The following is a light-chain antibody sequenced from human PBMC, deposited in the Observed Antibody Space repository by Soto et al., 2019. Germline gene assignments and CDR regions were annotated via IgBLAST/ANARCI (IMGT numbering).Light chain of an antibody. CDR1: SSDGGGYNY. J-gene: IGLJ7*01. CDR2: DVS. Sequence: QSALTQPASGCGSTGQSITISCTGTSSDGGGYNYVSWYHQHPGKAPQLMISDVSNRPSGVSNRFSGSKSGNTSSLTISGRQAEDEADYYCSSYTSSLTVFAGGTQLT. V-gene: IGLV2-14*01. CDR3: SSYTSSLTV.